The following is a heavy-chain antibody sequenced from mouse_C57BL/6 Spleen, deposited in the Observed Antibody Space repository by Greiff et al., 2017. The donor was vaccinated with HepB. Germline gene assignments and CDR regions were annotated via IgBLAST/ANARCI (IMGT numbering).Heavy chain of an antibody. Sequence: QVHVKQSGPELVKPGASVKISCKASGYAFSSSGMNWVKQTPGKGLEWIGRIYPGDGDTNYNGKFKGKDTLTADKSSSTAYMQLSRLTSEDSAVYFCAGGDCYYSNYEYAMDYWGQGTSVTVSS. D-gene: IGHD2-5*01. CDR1: GYAFSSSG. CDR2: IYPGDGDT. V-gene: IGHV1-82*01. J-gene: IGHJ4*01. CDR3: AGGDCYYSNYEYAMDY.